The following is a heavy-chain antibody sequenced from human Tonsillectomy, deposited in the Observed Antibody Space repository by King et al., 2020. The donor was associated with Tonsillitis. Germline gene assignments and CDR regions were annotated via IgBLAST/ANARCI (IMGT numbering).Heavy chain of an antibody. CDR2: ISYDGSNK. CDR1: GFTFSSYA. CDR3: ASFGREGLDY. Sequence: VQLVESGVGVVQPGRSLRLSCAASGFTFSSYAMHWVRQAPGKGLEWVAVISYDGSNKYYADSVKGRFTISRDNSKNTLYLQMNSLRAEDTAVYYCASFGREGLDYWGQGTLVTVSS. D-gene: IGHD3-3*01. J-gene: IGHJ4*02. V-gene: IGHV3-30*01.